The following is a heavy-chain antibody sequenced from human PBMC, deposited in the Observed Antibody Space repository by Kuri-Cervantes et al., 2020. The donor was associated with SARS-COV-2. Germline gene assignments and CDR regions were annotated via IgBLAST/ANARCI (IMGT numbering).Heavy chain of an antibody. J-gene: IGHJ4*02. CDR2: IYTSGST. Sequence: GSLRLSCTVSGGSISSYYWSWIRQPAGKGLEWIGRIYTSGSTNYNPSLKSRVTMSVDTSKNQFSLKLSSVTAADTAVYYCARDIAVASGYYFDYWGQGTLVTVSS. V-gene: IGHV4-4*07. D-gene: IGHD6-19*01. CDR1: GGSISSYY. CDR3: ARDIAVASGYYFDY.